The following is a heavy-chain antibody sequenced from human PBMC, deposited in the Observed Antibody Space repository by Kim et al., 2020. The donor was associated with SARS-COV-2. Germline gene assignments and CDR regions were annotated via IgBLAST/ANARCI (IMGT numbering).Heavy chain of an antibody. CDR2: INTDGRDT. CDR1: GFTFSDSW. CDR3: ARVVPGTNIFDY. V-gene: IGHV3-74*01. J-gene: IGHJ4*02. Sequence: GGSLRLSCVTSGFTFSDSWMHWVRQAPGSGLVWVSRINTDGRDTSYADSVKGRFTISIDNAKNTLYLQMNSLRAEDTALYYCARVVPGTNIFDYWGQGTLVTVSS. D-gene: IGHD1-7*01.